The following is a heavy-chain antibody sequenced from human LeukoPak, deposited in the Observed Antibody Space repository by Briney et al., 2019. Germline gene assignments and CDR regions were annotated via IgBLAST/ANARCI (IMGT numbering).Heavy chain of an antibody. Sequence: SETLSLTCTVSGGPISSSSYYWGWIRQPPGKGLEWIGSIYYSGSTYYNPSLKSRVTISVDTSKNQFSLKLSPVTAADTAVYYCASPDYGGNSVDYWGQGTLVTVSS. D-gene: IGHD4-23*01. V-gene: IGHV4-39*01. J-gene: IGHJ4*02. CDR3: ASPDYGGNSVDY. CDR2: IYYSGST. CDR1: GGPISSSSYY.